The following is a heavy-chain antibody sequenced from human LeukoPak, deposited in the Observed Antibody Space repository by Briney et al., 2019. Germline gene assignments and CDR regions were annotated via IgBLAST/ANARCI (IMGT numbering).Heavy chain of an antibody. V-gene: IGHV4-39*01. D-gene: IGHD6-13*01. CDR1: GGSISSSGYY. Sequence: PSETLSLTCKDSGGSISSSGYYWGWIRLPPGKGLEWIGSIHNSGSTYYNPSLKSRVTISVDTSNNQFSLKLSFVTAADTAVYYCARRKIAPTGWFDPWGQGTLVTVSS. J-gene: IGHJ5*02. CDR2: IHNSGST. CDR3: ARRKIAPTGWFDP.